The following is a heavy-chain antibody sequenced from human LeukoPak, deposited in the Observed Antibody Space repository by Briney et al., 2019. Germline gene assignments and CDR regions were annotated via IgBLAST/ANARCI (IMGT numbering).Heavy chain of an antibody. CDR3: ARGWRYSSSSPTSC. D-gene: IGHD6-6*01. CDR2: ISSSGSTI. J-gene: IGHJ4*02. CDR1: GFTFSDYY. Sequence: GGSLRLSCAASGFTFSDYYMSWIRQAPGKGLEWVSYISSSGSTIYYADSVKGRFTISRDNAKNSLYLQMNSLRAEDTALYYCARGWRYSSSSPTSCWGQGTLVTVSS. V-gene: IGHV3-11*01.